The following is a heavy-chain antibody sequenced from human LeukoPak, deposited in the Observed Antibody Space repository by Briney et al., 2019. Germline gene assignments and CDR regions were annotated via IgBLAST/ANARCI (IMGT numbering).Heavy chain of an antibody. CDR2: ISGIDDNA. D-gene: IGHD2-15*01. CDR1: GFSFSNYA. J-gene: IGHJ4*02. Sequence: GGSLRLSCAASGFSFSNYAMSWVRQAPGKGLEWVSGISGIDDNAYHADSVKGRFTISRDNSKNTLYLQMNSLRAEDTAVYFCAKGTAAWYFDYWGQGTLVTVSS. CDR3: AKGTAAWYFDY. V-gene: IGHV3-23*01.